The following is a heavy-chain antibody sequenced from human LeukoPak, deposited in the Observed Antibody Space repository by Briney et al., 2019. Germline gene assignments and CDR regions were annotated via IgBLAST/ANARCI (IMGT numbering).Heavy chain of an antibody. CDR2: ICYSGST. J-gene: IGHJ5*02. D-gene: IGHD2-2*01. CDR3: ARGYQVVVVPAARGSKWFDP. V-gene: IGHV4-31*03. CDR1: GGSISSGGYY. Sequence: SETLSLTCTVSGGSISSGGYYWSWIRQHPGKGLEWIGYICYSGSTYYNPSLKSRVTISVDTSKNQFSLKLSSVTAADTAVYYCARGYQVVVVPAARGSKWFDPWGQGTLVTVSS.